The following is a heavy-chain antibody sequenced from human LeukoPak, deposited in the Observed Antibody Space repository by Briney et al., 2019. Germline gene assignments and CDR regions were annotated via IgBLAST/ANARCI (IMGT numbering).Heavy chain of an antibody. D-gene: IGHD2/OR15-2a*01. J-gene: IGHJ5*02. Sequence: GGSLRLSCAASGFTFSGFSMHWIRQAPGRGLEYVSAINGNGDKTFYTDSVRGRFTIFRDNSKNTLFLQMGSLRGEDTALYFCTRIGMENFYDLWGQGTLVTVSS. V-gene: IGHV3-64*02. CDR3: TRIGMENFYDL. CDR1: GFTFSGFS. CDR2: INGNGDKT.